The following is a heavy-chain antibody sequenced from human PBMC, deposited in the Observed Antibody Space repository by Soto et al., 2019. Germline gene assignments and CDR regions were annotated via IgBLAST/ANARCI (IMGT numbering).Heavy chain of an antibody. V-gene: IGHV3-30-3*01. CDR2: ISYDGSNK. Sequence: SLRLSCAASGFTFSSSAMHWVRQAPGKGLEWVAVISYDGSNKYYADSVKGRFTISRDNSKNTLFLQVNSLRAEDTAVYYCARDVYSSGWYGVESWGQGTLVTVSS. D-gene: IGHD6-19*01. CDR1: GFTFSSSA. J-gene: IGHJ5*01. CDR3: ARDVYSSGWYGVES.